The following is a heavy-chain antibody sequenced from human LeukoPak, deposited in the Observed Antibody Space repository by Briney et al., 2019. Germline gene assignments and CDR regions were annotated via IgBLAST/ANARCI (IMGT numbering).Heavy chain of an antibody. Sequence: ASVKVSCKASGYSLTGYYIHWVRQAPGQGLEWMGWINPNTGGGTVYAQRFQGRVPMTGDTSISTAYLELSSLTSDDTAVYYCARDYGGDSTGYFARGAYFQHWGQGTLVTVSS. D-gene: IGHD3-22*01. J-gene: IGHJ1*01. V-gene: IGHV1-2*02. CDR3: ARDYGGDSTGYFARGAYFQH. CDR2: INPNTGGGT. CDR1: GYSLTGYY.